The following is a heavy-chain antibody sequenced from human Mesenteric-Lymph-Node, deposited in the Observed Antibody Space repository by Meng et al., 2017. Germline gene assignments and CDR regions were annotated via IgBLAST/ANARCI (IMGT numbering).Heavy chain of an antibody. D-gene: IGHD6-19*01. CDR2: IYTSGST. Sequence: LRLSCTVSGGSISSSSYYWGWIRQPAGKGLEWIGRIYTSGSTNYNPSLKSRVTISVDTSKNQFSLKLSSVTAADTAVYYCARGSSSGEGPYYFDYWGQGTLVTVSS. V-gene: IGHV4-61*02. CDR3: ARGSSSGEGPYYFDY. CDR1: GGSISSSSYY. J-gene: IGHJ4*02.